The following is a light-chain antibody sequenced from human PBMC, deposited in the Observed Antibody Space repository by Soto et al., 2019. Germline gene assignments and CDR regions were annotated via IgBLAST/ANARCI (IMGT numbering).Light chain of an antibody. CDR3: QAWDSSTVV. J-gene: IGLJ3*02. V-gene: IGLV3-1*01. CDR1: KLGDKY. Sequence: SYELTQPPSVSVSPGQTARITCSGDKLGDKYVCWYQQKPGQSPVLVIYQDRKRPSGIPERFSGSNSGNTATLTISGTQGVDEADYYCQAWDSSTVVFGGGTKLTVL. CDR2: QDR.